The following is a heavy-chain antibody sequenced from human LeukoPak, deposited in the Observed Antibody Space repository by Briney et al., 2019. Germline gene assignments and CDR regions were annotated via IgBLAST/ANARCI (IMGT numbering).Heavy chain of an antibody. J-gene: IGHJ4*02. Sequence: SGGSLRLSCAASGFTFSSYWMSWVRQAPGKGLEWVANIKQDGSEKYYVDSVKGRFTISGDNAKNSLYLQMNSLRAEDTAVYYCAREDSSGYFDYWGQGTLVTVSS. CDR3: AREDSSGYFDY. V-gene: IGHV3-7*01. CDR2: IKQDGSEK. CDR1: GFTFSSYW. D-gene: IGHD3-22*01.